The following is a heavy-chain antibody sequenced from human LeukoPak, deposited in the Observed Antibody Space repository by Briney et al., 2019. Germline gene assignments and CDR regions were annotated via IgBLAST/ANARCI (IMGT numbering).Heavy chain of an antibody. CDR2: ISSSGSTI. V-gene: IGHV3-48*03. D-gene: IGHD3-16*01. CDR3: ARDLGKLPRGLTGYYFDY. J-gene: IGHJ4*02. Sequence: GGSLRLSCAASGFTFSSYEMNWVRQAPGKGLEWVSYISSSGSTIYYADSVKGRFTISRDDAKNSLYLQMNSLRAEDTAVYYCARDLGKLPRGLTGYYFDYWGQGTLVTVSS. CDR1: GFTFSSYE.